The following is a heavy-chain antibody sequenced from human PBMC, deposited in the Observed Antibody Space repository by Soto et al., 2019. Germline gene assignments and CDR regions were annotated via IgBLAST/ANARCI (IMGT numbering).Heavy chain of an antibody. J-gene: IGHJ6*03. V-gene: IGHV6-1*01. CDR2: TYYKSKWYY. D-gene: IGHD1-1*01. CDR1: GDSVFSNSAG. Sequence: SQTLSLTCDISGDSVFSNSAGWNWIRQTPSRGLEWLGRTYYKSKWYYTYAASVKSRITVSPDTSKNQFSLQLTSVTPEDTAVYYCARGSWDDVSGHYYMDVWDKGTTVTVSS. CDR3: ARGSWDDVSGHYYMDV.